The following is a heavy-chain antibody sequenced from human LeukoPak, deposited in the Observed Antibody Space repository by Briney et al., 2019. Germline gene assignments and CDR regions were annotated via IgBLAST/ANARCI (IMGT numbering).Heavy chain of an antibody. D-gene: IGHD2-21*01. J-gene: IGHJ5*02. Sequence: ASVKVSFKASGYTFTSYGISWVRQAPGQGLEWMGWINPNSGGTSSAQKFQGRVTMTRDTSITTVYMEVSWLTSDDTAIYYCARADRLHGGPYLIGPWGQGTLVTVSS. CDR1: GYTFTSYG. CDR3: ARADRLHGGPYLIGP. CDR2: INPNSGGT. V-gene: IGHV1-2*02.